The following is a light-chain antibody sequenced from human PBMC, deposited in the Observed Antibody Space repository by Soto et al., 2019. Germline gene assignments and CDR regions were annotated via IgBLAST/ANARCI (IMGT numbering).Light chain of an antibody. CDR1: QSLSNNIY. Sequence: EIVLTQSPGTLSLSPGERATLSCRASQSLSNNIYLAWYQQKPGQAPRLLIYDASDRATGIPDRFSGSGSGTEFTLTISSLQPDDFATYYCQQYNSYSTFGQGTKVDIK. CDR2: DAS. CDR3: QQYNSYST. J-gene: IGKJ1*01. V-gene: IGKV3-20*01.